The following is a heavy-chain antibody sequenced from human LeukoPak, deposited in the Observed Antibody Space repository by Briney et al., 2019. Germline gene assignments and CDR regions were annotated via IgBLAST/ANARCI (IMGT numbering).Heavy chain of an antibody. Sequence: PGGSLRLSCAASGFTFSSYGMHWVRQAPGKGLEWVAFIRYDGSNKYYADSVKGRFTISRDNSKNTLYLQMNSLRAEDTAVYYCAEDSSSWYDNWFDPWGQGTLVTVSS. J-gene: IGHJ5*02. CDR1: GFTFSSYG. CDR2: IRYDGSNK. CDR3: AEDSSSWYDNWFDP. V-gene: IGHV3-30*02. D-gene: IGHD6-13*01.